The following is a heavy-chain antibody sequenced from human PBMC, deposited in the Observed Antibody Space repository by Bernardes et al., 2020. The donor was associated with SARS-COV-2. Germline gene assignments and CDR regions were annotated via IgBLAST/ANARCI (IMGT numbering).Heavy chain of an antibody. V-gene: IGHV3-7*01. Sequence: GGSLSLSCAASGFTFSSYWMSWVRQAPGKGLEWVANIKQDGSEKSYVDSVKGRFTISRDNAKNSLYLQMNSLRAEDTAVYYCARFGWDDYVWGSYRPVYFQHWGQGTLVTVSS. CDR1: GFTFSSYW. D-gene: IGHD3-16*02. CDR2: IKQDGSEK. J-gene: IGHJ1*01. CDR3: ARFGWDDYVWGSYRPVYFQH.